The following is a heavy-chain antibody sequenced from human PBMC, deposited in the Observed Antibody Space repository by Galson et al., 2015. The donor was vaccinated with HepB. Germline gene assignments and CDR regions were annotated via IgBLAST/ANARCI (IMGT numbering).Heavy chain of an antibody. J-gene: IGHJ4*02. Sequence: SLRLSCAASGFTFSSYSMNWVRQAPGKGLEWVSYISSSSSTIYYADSVKGRFTISRDNAKNSLYLQMNSLRAEDTAVYYCARGGGYYTFDYWGQGTLVTVSS. CDR2: ISSSSSTI. D-gene: IGHD3-22*01. CDR3: ARGGGYYTFDY. V-gene: IGHV3-48*01. CDR1: GFTFSSYS.